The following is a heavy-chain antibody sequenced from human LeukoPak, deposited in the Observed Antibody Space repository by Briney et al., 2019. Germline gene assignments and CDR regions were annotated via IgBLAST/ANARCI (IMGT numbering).Heavy chain of an antibody. J-gene: IGHJ4*02. CDR1: GGSFSGYY. CDR3: ARVGVGAKDY. Sequence: SETLSLTCAVYGGSFSGYYWSWIRQPPGKGLEWIGEIYHSGSTNYNPSLKSRVTISVDTSKNQFSLKLSSVTAADTAVYYCARVGVGAKDYWGQGTLVTASS. V-gene: IGHV4-34*01. D-gene: IGHD1-26*01. CDR2: IYHSGST.